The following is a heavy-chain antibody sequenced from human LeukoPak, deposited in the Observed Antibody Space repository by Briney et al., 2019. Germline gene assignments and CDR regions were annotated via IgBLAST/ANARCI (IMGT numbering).Heavy chain of an antibody. D-gene: IGHD6-19*01. CDR1: AFTFSSYA. Sequence: PGGSLRLSCAASAFTFSSYAMNWVRQAPGKGLEWVAVISYDGSNKYYADSVKGRFTISRDNSKNTLYLQMNSLRAEDTAVYYCARDLIRAAVAGTVFNYWGQGTLVTVSS. CDR3: ARDLIRAAVAGTVFNY. CDR2: ISYDGSNK. J-gene: IGHJ4*02. V-gene: IGHV3-30*04.